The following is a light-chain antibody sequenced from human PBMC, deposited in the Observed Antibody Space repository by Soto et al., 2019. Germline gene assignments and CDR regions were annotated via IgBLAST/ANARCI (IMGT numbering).Light chain of an antibody. CDR1: SSDVGGYNY. CDR3: SSSTRSSTYV. CDR2: DVS. J-gene: IGLJ1*01. Sequence: QSVLTQPASVSGSPGQSITISCTGTSSDVGGYNYVSWYQHHPGKAPRLMIYDVSDRPSGVSNRFSGSKSGNTASLTISGLQAEDEADYYCSSSTRSSTYVFGTGTKVTV. V-gene: IGLV2-14*03.